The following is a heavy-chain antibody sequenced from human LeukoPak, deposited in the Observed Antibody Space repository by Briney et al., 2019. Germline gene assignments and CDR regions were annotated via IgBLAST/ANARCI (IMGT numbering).Heavy chain of an antibody. CDR3: ARREGYGDYPYYFDY. Sequence: ASVKVSCKASGYTFTSYAMHWVRQAPGQRLEWMGWISAGNGNTKYSQKFQGRVTITRDTSASTAYMELSSLRSEDTAVYYCARREGYGDYPYYFDYWGQGTLVTVSS. J-gene: IGHJ4*02. CDR1: GYTFTSYA. CDR2: ISAGNGNT. V-gene: IGHV1-3*01. D-gene: IGHD4-17*01.